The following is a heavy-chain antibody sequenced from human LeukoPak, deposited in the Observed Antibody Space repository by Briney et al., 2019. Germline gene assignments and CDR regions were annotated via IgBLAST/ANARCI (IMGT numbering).Heavy chain of an antibody. Sequence: GASVTVSCKASGYTFTGYYMHWVRQAPGQGLEWMGWINPNSGGTNYAQKFQGRVTMTRDTSISTAYMELSRLRSDDTAVYYCARDLDSSGYHPTCDAFDIWGQGTMVTVSS. CDR3: ARDLDSSGYHPTCDAFDI. CDR2: INPNSGGT. J-gene: IGHJ3*02. V-gene: IGHV1-2*02. D-gene: IGHD3-22*01. CDR1: GYTFTGYY.